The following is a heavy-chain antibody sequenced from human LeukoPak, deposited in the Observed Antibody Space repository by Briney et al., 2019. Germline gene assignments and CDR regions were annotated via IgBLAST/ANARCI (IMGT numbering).Heavy chain of an antibody. V-gene: IGHV5-51*01. CDR3: ARLPYSSDWLRLFDY. CDR2: IYPGDSDT. Sequence: GESLKISCKGSGYRFTSYWIGWVRQMPGKGLEWMGIIYPGDSDTRYSPPFQGQVTISADKSISTAYLQWSSLRASDTAMYYCARLPYSSDWLRLFDYWGQGTLVTVSS. CDR1: GYRFTSYW. J-gene: IGHJ4*02. D-gene: IGHD6-13*01.